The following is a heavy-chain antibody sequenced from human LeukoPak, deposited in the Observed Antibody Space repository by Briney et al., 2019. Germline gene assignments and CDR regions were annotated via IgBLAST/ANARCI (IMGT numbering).Heavy chain of an antibody. D-gene: IGHD3-9*01. V-gene: IGHV1-2*02. J-gene: IGHJ4*02. CDR3: ARERFDGFDY. Sequence: ASLRVSCKTSGYTFTDDHLHWVRQAPGQGLEWMGWVNPNSGGTKYAQKFEGRVTITRDTPISTAYMELRRLTSDDTAVYYCARERFDGFDYWGQGTLVTVSS. CDR2: VNPNSGGT. CDR1: GYTFTDDH.